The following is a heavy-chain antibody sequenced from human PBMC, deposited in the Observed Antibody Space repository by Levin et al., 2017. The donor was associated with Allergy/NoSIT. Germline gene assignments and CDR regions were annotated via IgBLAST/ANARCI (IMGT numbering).Heavy chain of an antibody. J-gene: IGHJ6*02. D-gene: IGHD1-26*01. Sequence: ASVKVSCKASGYTFTRYQMHWVRQAPGQGLEWMGIINPSGGRTTYAQKFQGRVTMTRDTSTSTVYMELSSLRSEDTAVYYCVREIPSVVGATTDHYGMDVWGQGTTVTVSS. CDR3: VREIPSVVGATTDHYGMDV. CDR2: INPSGGRT. V-gene: IGHV1-46*01. CDR1: GYTFTRYQ.